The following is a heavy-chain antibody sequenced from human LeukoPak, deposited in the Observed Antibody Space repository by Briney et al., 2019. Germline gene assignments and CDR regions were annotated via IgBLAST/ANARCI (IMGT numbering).Heavy chain of an antibody. CDR2: IYHSGST. D-gene: IGHD6-19*01. CDR1: GGSISGTYY. J-gene: IGHJ6*02. Sequence: SETLSLTCTVSGGSISGTYYWSWIRQPPGKGLEWIGYIYHSGSTYYNPSLKSRVTISVDRSKNQFSLKLSSVTAADTAVYYCARGPIAVNYYYYYGMDVWGQGTTVTVSS. V-gene: IGHV4-30-2*01. CDR3: ARGPIAVNYYYYYGMDV.